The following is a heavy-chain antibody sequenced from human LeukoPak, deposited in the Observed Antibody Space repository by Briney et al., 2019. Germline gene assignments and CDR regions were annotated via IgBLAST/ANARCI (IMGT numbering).Heavy chain of an antibody. CDR3: ARGPGSYRSWSDY. D-gene: IGHD3-16*02. Sequence: GGSLRLSCAASGFTFSSYGMHWVRQAPGKGLERVAVISYDGSNKYYADSVKGRFTISRDNSKNALYLQMNSLRAEDTAVYYCARGPGSYRSWSDYWGQGTLVTVSS. V-gene: IGHV3-30*19. CDR2: ISYDGSNK. CDR1: GFTFSSYG. J-gene: IGHJ4*02.